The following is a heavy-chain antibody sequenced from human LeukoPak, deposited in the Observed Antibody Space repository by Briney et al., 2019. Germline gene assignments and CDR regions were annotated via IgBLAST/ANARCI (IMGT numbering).Heavy chain of an antibody. CDR1: GGSFSGYY. D-gene: IGHD3-9*01. CDR3: ARRIPGLRYFDWLLSGPDYYYYMDV. CDR2: INHSGST. J-gene: IGHJ6*03. V-gene: IGHV4-34*01. Sequence: SETLSLTCAVYGGSFSGYYWSWIRQPPGKGLEWIGEINHSGSTNYNPSLKSRVTISVDTSKNPLSLKLSSVSAADTAVYYCARRIPGLRYFDWLLSGPDYYYYMDVWGKGTTVTISS.